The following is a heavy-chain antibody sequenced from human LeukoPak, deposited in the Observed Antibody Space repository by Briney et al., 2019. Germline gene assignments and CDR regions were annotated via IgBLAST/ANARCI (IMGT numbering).Heavy chain of an antibody. Sequence: SETLSLTCTVFGGSTSSTAYYWGWIRQPPVKGLEWIGTIYYSGSTYYNPSLRSRVTMSVDTYKNQFSLNLSSVTAADAAVYYCARHGVVAATDFDYWGQGTLVTVSS. CDR2: IYYSGST. D-gene: IGHD2-15*01. J-gene: IGHJ4*02. CDR3: ARHGVVAATDFDY. CDR1: GGSTSSTAYY. V-gene: IGHV4-39*01.